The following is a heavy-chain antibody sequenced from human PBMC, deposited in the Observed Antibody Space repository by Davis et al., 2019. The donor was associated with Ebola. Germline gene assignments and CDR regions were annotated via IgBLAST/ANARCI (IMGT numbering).Heavy chain of an antibody. Sequence: MPSETLSLTCAVYGGSFSGYYWSWIRQPPGKGLEWIGKIYHSGSTNYNPSLKSRVTISVDKSKNQFSLKLSSVTAADTAMYYCARGHSYGSMVYGMDVWGQGTTVTVSS. CDR2: IYHSGST. J-gene: IGHJ6*02. V-gene: IGHV4-34*01. CDR3: ARGHSYGSMVYGMDV. CDR1: GGSFSGYY. D-gene: IGHD3-10*01.